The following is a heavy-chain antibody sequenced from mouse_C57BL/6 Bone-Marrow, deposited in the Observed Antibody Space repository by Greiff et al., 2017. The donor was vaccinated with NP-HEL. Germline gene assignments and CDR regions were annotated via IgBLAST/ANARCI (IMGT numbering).Heavy chain of an antibody. CDR2: INPSSGYT. V-gene: IGHV1-4*01. CDR3: ARRGSSFPYYFDY. Sequence: VKLVESGAELARPGASVKMSCKASGYTFTSYTMHWVKQRPGQGLEWIGYINPSSGYTKYNQKFKDKATLTADKSSSTAYMQLSSLTSEDSAVYYCARRGSSFPYYFDYWGQGTTLTVSS. D-gene: IGHD1-1*01. J-gene: IGHJ2*01. CDR1: GYTFTSYT.